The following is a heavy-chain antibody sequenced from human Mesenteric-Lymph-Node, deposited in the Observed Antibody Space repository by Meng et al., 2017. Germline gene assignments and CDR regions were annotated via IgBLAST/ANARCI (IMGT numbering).Heavy chain of an antibody. D-gene: IGHD6-13*01. CDR1: GFTFDDYA. Sequence: SLKISCAASGFTFDDYAMHWVRQAPGKGLEWVSGISWNSGSIGYADSVKGRFTISRDNAKNTVYLQMISLRAEDTAVYYCGRDLHVAAADSWGHGTLVTVAS. J-gene: IGHJ5*01. V-gene: IGHV3-9*01. CDR3: GRDLHVAAADS. CDR2: ISWNSGSI.